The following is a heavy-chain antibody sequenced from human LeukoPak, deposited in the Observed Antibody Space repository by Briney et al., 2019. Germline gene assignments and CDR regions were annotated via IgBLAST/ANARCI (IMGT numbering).Heavy chain of an antibody. Sequence: KTSETLSLTCAVYGGSFSGYYWSWIRQPPGKGLEWIGEINHSGSTNYNPSLKSRVTISVDTSKNQFSLKLSSVTAADTAVYYCARARITSNCSSTSCYSSLRTLSMDVWGQGTTVTVSS. V-gene: IGHV4-34*01. D-gene: IGHD2-2*02. CDR3: ARARITSNCSSTSCYSSLRTLSMDV. CDR2: INHSGST. CDR1: GGSFSGYY. J-gene: IGHJ6*02.